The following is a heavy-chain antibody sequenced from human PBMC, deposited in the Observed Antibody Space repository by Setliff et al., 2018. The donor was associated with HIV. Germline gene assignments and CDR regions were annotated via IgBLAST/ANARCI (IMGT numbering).Heavy chain of an antibody. J-gene: IGHJ4*02. Sequence: GASVKVSCKASGGTFKNFAINWVRQAPGQGLEWMGGIIPISGTAVYAQNFRGRVTVATGDSTNTAYMEISSLKSDDTAVYFCARVGGIELWNQAYFDYWGQGTLVTVSS. CDR1: GGTFKNFA. V-gene: IGHV1-69*05. D-gene: IGHD1-1*01. CDR3: ARVGGIELWNQAYFDY. CDR2: IIPISGTA.